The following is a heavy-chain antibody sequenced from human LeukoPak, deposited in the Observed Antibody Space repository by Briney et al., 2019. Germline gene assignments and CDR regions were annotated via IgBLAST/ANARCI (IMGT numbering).Heavy chain of an antibody. J-gene: IGHJ4*02. CDR2: IYYSGST. D-gene: IGHD3-22*01. Sequence: SETLSLTCTVSGGSISSSSYYWGWIRQPPGKGLEWIGSIYYSGSTYYNPSLKSRVTISVDTSKNQFSLKLSSVTAADRAVYYCARQNPHYYDPDYWGQGTLVTVSS. CDR1: GGSISSSSYY. CDR3: ARQNPHYYDPDY. V-gene: IGHV4-39*01.